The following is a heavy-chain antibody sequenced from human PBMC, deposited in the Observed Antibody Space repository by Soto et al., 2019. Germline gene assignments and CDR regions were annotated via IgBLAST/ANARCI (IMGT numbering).Heavy chain of an antibody. D-gene: IGHD3-10*01. CDR1: GNTFTSYD. Sequence: ASVKVSCKASGNTFTSYDINWVRQATGHGLEWMGWINPSSGNIGYAQKFQGRVTMTRDTAIRTAYMEVSRLRSDDTALYYCARGRASGSYYLLDYWGQGTLVTVSS. J-gene: IGHJ4*02. CDR2: INPSSGNI. V-gene: IGHV1-8*01. CDR3: ARGRASGSYYLLDY.